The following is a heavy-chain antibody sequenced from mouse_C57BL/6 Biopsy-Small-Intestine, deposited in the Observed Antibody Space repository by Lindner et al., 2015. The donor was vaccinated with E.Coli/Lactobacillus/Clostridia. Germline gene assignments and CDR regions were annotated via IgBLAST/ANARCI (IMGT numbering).Heavy chain of an antibody. Sequence: VQLQESGGGLVKPGGSLKLSCAASGFTFSDYGMHWVRQAPEKGLEWVAYISSGSSTIYYAGTVKGRFTISRDNAKNTLFLQMTSLRSEDTAMYYCARKSPYYGSSYTYWYFDVWGTGTTVTVSS. CDR2: ISSGSSTI. CDR3: ARKSPYYGSSYTYWYFDV. CDR1: GFTFSDYG. D-gene: IGHD1-1*01. J-gene: IGHJ1*03. V-gene: IGHV5-17*01.